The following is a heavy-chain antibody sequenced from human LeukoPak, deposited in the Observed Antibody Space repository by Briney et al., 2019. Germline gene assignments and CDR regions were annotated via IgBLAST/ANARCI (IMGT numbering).Heavy chain of an antibody. CDR3: ARGGATNWFDP. J-gene: IGHJ5*02. V-gene: IGHV4-34*01. CDR2: INHSGST. D-gene: IGHD1-26*01. CDR1: GGSFSGYY. Sequence: SETLSLTCAVYGGSFSGYYWSWIRQPPGKGLEWIGEINHSGSTNYNPSLKSRVTISVDTSKNQFSLKLSSVTAADTAAYYCARGGATNWFDPWGQATLVTVSS.